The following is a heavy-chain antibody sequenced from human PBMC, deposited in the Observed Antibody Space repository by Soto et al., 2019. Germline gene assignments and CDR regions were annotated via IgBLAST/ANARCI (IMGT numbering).Heavy chain of an antibody. V-gene: IGHV1-3*01. J-gene: IGHJ4*02. CDR3: SRVDPGETSPFDH. Sequence: ASVKVSCKASGYTFTSYAMHWVRQAPGQRLEWMGWINAGNGNTKYSQKFQGRVTITRDTSASTAYMELSSLRSEDTAVYYCSRVDPGETSPFDHCGQGTLVIVSS. D-gene: IGHD3-10*01. CDR2: INAGNGNT. CDR1: GYTFTSYA.